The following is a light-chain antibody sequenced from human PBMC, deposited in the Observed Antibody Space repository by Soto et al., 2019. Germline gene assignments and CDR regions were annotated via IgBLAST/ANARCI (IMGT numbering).Light chain of an antibody. CDR2: GAS. CDR1: QSVRNSY. J-gene: IGKJ2*01. Sequence: EIVLTQSPGTLSLSPGERATLSCRASQSVRNSYLAWYQQRPGQAPRLLIYGASGRATGIPDRFSGSGSGTDFTLTISRLEPEDFAVYYCQQYGSSPYIFGQGTKLEI. CDR3: QQYGSSPYI. V-gene: IGKV3-20*01.